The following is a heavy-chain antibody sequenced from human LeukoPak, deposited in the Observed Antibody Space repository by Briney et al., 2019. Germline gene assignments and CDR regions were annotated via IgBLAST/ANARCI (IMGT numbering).Heavy chain of an antibody. D-gene: IGHD2-15*01. J-gene: IGHJ4*02. CDR1: GFTFSSHG. Sequence: PGESLRLSCAASGFTFSSHGMHWFRQPPGKGLEWVAVIWYDGSNKYYADSVKGRFTISRDNSKNTLYLQMNSLRAEDTAVYYCVKDSVAATHLDHWGQGTLVTVSS. V-gene: IGHV3-33*06. CDR2: IWYDGSNK. CDR3: VKDSVAATHLDH.